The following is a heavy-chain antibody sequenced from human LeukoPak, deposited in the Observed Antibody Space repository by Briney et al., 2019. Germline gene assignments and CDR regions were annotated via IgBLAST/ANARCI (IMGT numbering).Heavy chain of an antibody. Sequence: ASVKVSCKASGGTFSSYAISWVRQAPGQGLEWMGGILPMFGAANYALKFQGRVTITADESTSTAYMELSSLRSEDTAVYFCARVKGVTNEPSGDWGQGTLVTVSS. J-gene: IGHJ4*02. V-gene: IGHV1-69*13. CDR3: ARVKGVTNEPSGD. D-gene: IGHD4-17*01. CDR2: ILPMFGAA. CDR1: GGTFSSYA.